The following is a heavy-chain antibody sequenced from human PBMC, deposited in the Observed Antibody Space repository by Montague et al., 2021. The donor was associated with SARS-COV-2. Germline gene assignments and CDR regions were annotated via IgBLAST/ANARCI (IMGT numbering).Heavy chain of an antibody. CDR2: ISHDESNH. CDR3: AREGYRSGSFYIDY. V-gene: IGHV3-30*04. Sequence: SLRLSCAASRLPFNGYAMHWVRQAPGKGLEWLTFISHDESNHRYAGSVKGRLTISRDNSKNTLYLQMDSLRPEDTAVYYCAREGYRSGSFYIDYWGQGTLVTVSS. CDR1: RLPFNGYA. D-gene: IGHD1-26*01. J-gene: IGHJ4*01.